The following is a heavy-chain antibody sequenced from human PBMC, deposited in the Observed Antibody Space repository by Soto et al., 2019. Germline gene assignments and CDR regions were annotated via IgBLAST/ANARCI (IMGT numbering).Heavy chain of an antibody. V-gene: IGHV3-66*01. CDR1: GFTVRSNQ. CDR2: IYSGGNT. Sequence: EVQVVESGGGLVQPGGSLRLSCEASGFTVRSNQMRWVRQAPGKGLEWVSVIYSGGNTYYADSVKGRFTVSRDNSKNTLYLQMNSLRAEDTAVYYCARDLNGDLDYWGQGTLVTVSS. J-gene: IGHJ4*02. D-gene: IGHD2-21*01. CDR3: ARDLNGDLDY.